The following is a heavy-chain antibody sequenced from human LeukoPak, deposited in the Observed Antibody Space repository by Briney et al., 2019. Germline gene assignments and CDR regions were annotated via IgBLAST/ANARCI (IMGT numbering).Heavy chain of an antibody. CDR1: GGSFSGYY. V-gene: IGHV4-34*01. D-gene: IGHD3-22*01. Sequence: SETLSLTCAVYGGSFSGYYWSWIRQPPGKGLEWIGEINHSGSTNYNPSLKSRVTISVDTSKNQFSLKLSSVTAADTAVYYCARAIHYYDSSGYYYVPPNAFDIWGQGTMVTVSS. CDR3: ARAIHYYDSSGYYYVPPNAFDI. CDR2: INHSGST. J-gene: IGHJ3*02.